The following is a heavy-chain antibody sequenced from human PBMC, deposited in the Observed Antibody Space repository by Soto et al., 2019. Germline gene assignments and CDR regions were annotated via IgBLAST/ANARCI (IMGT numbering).Heavy chain of an antibody. V-gene: IGHV3-48*01. Sequence: GSLRLSCAASGFTFSSYAMSWVRQAPGKGLEWVSYISSSSSTIYYADSVKGRFTISRDNAKNSLYLQMNSLRAEDTAVYYCARSSIVVVVAARKDYYYYYMDVWGKGTTVTVSS. CDR3: ARSSIVVVVAARKDYYYYYMDV. CDR1: GFTFSSYA. J-gene: IGHJ6*03. D-gene: IGHD2-15*01. CDR2: ISSSSSTI.